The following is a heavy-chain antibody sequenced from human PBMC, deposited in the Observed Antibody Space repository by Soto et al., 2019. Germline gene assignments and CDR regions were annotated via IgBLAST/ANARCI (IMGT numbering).Heavy chain of an antibody. CDR3: ARDRVEMATIGGPPGY. Sequence: PGGSLRLSCAASGFTFSTYGMHWVRQAPGKVLEWVAVIWYDGSYKYYADSVKGRFTISRDNSKNTLYLQMSGLRVEDTAVYYCARDRVEMATIGGPPGYWGQGTPVTVSS. J-gene: IGHJ4*02. CDR2: IWYDGSYK. CDR1: GFTFSTYG. V-gene: IGHV3-33*01. D-gene: IGHD5-12*01.